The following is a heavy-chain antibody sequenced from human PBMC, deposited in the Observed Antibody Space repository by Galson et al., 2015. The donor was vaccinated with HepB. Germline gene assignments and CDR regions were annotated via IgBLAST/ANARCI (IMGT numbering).Heavy chain of an antibody. V-gene: IGHV1-18*01. J-gene: IGHJ4*02. D-gene: IGHD3-22*01. Sequence: SVKVSCKASGYTFTSYGISWVRQAPGQGLEWMGWISAYNGNTNYAQKLQGRVTMTTDTSTSTAYMELRSLRSDDTAVYYCARDSLDSSGYYYAFDYWGQGTLVTVSS. CDR1: GYTFTSYG. CDR3: ARDSLDSSGYYYAFDY. CDR2: ISAYNGNT.